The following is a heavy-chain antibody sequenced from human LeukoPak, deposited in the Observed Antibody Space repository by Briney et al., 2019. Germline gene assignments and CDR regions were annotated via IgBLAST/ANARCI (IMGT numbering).Heavy chain of an antibody. Sequence: GGSLRLSCAASGFTFSSYAMSWVRQAPGKGLEWVSAISGSDGSTYYADSVKGRFTISRDNSTNTLYLQMNSLRAEDTAVYYCTKSGSYYGSGDAFDIWGQGTMVTVSS. V-gene: IGHV3-23*01. CDR1: GFTFSSYA. CDR2: ISGSDGST. CDR3: TKSGSYYGSGDAFDI. D-gene: IGHD3-10*01. J-gene: IGHJ3*02.